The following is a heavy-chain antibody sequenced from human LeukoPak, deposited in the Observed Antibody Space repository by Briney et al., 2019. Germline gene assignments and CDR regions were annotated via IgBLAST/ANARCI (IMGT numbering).Heavy chain of an antibody. CDR3: ARQGSSSWYGYYFDY. D-gene: IGHD6-13*01. CDR2: IYYSGST. J-gene: IGHJ4*02. CDR1: GGSFSGYY. Sequence: SETLSLTCAVYGGSFSGYYWSWIRQPPGKGLEWIGSIYYSGSTYYNPSLKSRVTISVDTSKNQFSLKLSSVTAADTAVYYCARQGSSSWYGYYFDYWGQGTLVTVSS. V-gene: IGHV4-34*01.